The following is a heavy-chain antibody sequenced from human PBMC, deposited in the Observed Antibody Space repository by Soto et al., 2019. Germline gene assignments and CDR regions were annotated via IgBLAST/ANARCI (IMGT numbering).Heavy chain of an antibody. CDR3: ARVRLRFPPRYYYYGMDV. CDR1: GFTFSSYA. J-gene: IGHJ6*02. V-gene: IGHV3-30-3*01. CDR2: ISYDGSNK. D-gene: IGHD3-10*01. Sequence: GGSLRLSCAASGFTFSSYAMHWVRQAPGKGLEWVAVISYDGSNKYYADSVKGRFTISRDNSKNTLYLQMNSLRAEDTAVYYCARVRLRFPPRYYYYGMDVWGQGTTVTVSS.